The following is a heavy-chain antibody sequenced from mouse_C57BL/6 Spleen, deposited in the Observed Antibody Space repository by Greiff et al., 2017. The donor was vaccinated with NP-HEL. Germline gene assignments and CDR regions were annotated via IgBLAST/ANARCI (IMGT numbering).Heavy chain of an antibody. CDR3: ARSGIYYGNLYAMDY. V-gene: IGHV1-64*01. D-gene: IGHD2-1*01. CDR2: IHPNSGST. Sequence: VKLQQPGAELVKPGASVKLSCKASGYTFTSYWMHWVKQRPGQGLEWIGMIHPNSGSTNYNEKFKSKATLTVDKSSSTAYMQLSSLTSEDSAVYYCARSGIYYGNLYAMDYWGQGTSVTVSS. CDR1: GYTFTSYW. J-gene: IGHJ4*01.